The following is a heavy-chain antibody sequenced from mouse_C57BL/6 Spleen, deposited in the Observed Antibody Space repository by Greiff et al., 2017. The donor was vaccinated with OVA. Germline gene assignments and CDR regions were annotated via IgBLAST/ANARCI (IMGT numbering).Heavy chain of an antibody. J-gene: IGHJ4*01. CDR1: GYTFTSYW. CDR2: IDPNSGGT. V-gene: IGHV1-72*01. D-gene: IGHD2-10*02. Sequence: VKLQQPGAELVKPGASVKLSCKASGYTFTSYWMHWVKQRPGRGLEWIGRIDPNSGGTKYNEKFKSKATLTVDKPSSTAYMQLSSLTSEDSAVYYCARSGYGNYYYAMDYWGQGTSVTVSS. CDR3: ARSGYGNYYYAMDY.